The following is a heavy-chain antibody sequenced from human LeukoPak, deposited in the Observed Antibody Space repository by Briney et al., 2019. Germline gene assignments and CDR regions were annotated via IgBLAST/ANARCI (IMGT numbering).Heavy chain of an antibody. V-gene: IGHV3-7*03. CDR1: GFTFSDYY. CDR3: ARGTHYYDISGYDY. Sequence: ETGGSLRLSCAASGFTFSDYYMSWIRQAPGKGLEWVANIKEDGSEKYYVDSVKGRFTISRDNAKNSLYLQMNSLRAEDTAVYYCARGTHYYDISGYDYWGQGTLVIVSS. J-gene: IGHJ4*02. CDR2: IKEDGSEK. D-gene: IGHD3-22*01.